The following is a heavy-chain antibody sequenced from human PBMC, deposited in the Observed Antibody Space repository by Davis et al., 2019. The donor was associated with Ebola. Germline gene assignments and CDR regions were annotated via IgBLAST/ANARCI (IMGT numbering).Heavy chain of an antibody. V-gene: IGHV4-39*01. CDR3: ARHRRWLQFPYYYYYGMDV. CDR2: TPSDGAT. D-gene: IGHD5-24*01. Sequence: MPSETLSLTCTLSAASISSSPYFWGWVRQPPGKGLEWIGSTPSDGATYNNPSLQSQFTMSLDTSKNQFSLKLSSVTAADTAVYYCARHRRWLQFPYYYYYGMDVWGKGTTVTVSS. J-gene: IGHJ6*04. CDR1: AASISSSPYF.